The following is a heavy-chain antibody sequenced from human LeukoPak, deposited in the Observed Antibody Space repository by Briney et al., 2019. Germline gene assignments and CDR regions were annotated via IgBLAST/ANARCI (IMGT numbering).Heavy chain of an antibody. V-gene: IGHV4-59*08. D-gene: IGHD3-22*01. CDR3: ANLIDDSRAYYFDY. CDR1: GGSMSSYY. J-gene: IGHJ4*02. CDR2: IYYSGST. Sequence: SETLSLTCTVSGGSMSSYYWSWIRQPPGKGLEWIGYIYYSGSTKYNPSLKSRVTISVDTSKNQFSLKLRSVTAADTAVYYCANLIDDSRAYYFDYWGQGTLVTVSS.